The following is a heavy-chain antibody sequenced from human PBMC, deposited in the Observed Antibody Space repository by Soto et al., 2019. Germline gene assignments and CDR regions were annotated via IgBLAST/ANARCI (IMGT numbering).Heavy chain of an antibody. D-gene: IGHD5-18*01. V-gene: IGHV3-30*03. CDR2: ISYDGSNP. Sequence: SGGSLSLCCPASGFTFCSYGMPWVRQAAGKGLEWVAVISYDGSNPHYADSVKGRFTSSRDNSKNTLYLQMHSLRAEATGGYDCATDGDSVDWGQGTLVNVAS. CDR1: GFTFCSYG. CDR3: ATDGDSVD. J-gene: IGHJ4*02.